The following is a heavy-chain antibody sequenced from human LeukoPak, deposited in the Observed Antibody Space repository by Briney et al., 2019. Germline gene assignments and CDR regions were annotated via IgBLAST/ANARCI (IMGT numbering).Heavy chain of an antibody. CDR2: IYYSGGT. Sequence: SETLSLTCTVSGESISGFYWNWIRQPPGKGLEWIGYIYYSGGTNYNPSLKSRVTMTVDTSKNQFSLKLSSVTAADTAVYYCARDPPHYYDSSGYYAISGHREFDYWGQGTLVTVSS. V-gene: IGHV4-59*12. CDR3: ARDPPHYYDSSGYYAISGHREFDY. D-gene: IGHD3-22*01. CDR1: GESISGFY. J-gene: IGHJ4*02.